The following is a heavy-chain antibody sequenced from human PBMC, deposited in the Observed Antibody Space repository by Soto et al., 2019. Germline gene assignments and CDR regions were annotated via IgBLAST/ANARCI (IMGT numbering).Heavy chain of an antibody. CDR3: ARLRSGYSHGRPYSYGMDV. CDR1: GDSVSSNSAA. D-gene: IGHD5-18*01. V-gene: IGHV6-1*01. J-gene: IGHJ6*02. Sequence: PSQTLSLTCAISGDSVSSNSAAWNWIRQSPSRGLEWLGRTYYRSKWYNDYAVSVKSRITVNPDTSKNQFSLQLNSVTPEDTAVYYCARLRSGYSHGRPYSYGMDVWGQGTTVTVSS. CDR2: TYYRSKWYN.